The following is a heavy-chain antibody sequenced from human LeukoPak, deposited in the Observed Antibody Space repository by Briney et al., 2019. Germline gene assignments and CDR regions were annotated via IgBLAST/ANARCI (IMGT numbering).Heavy chain of an antibody. D-gene: IGHD1-14*01. Sequence: PSETLPLTCAVYGESFSDHYWTWIRQSPGKGLEWIGEIHHGGTTNYNPSFKSRVALSLDTSKNQFSLRLSFVTAADTALYYCARRSYNLSWRSNRYYFDYWGRGTLVTVSS. V-gene: IGHV4-34*01. CDR3: ARRSYNLSWRSNRYYFDY. CDR1: GESFSDHY. CDR2: IHHGGTT. J-gene: IGHJ4*02.